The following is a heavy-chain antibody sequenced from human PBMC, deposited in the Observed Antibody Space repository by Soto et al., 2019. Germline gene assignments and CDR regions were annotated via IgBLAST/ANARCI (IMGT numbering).Heavy chain of an antibody. CDR3: VRDDCSEINWFDP. J-gene: IGHJ5*02. D-gene: IGHD3-10*02. V-gene: IGHV1-69*08. CDR1: GGPFTGYT. CDR2: IIPVVGLA. Sequence: QVHLVQSGAEVRQPGASVKVSCTFSGGPFTGYTFSWLRQATGQGLEWMGRIIPVVGLAEPAHKFQDRLTLPADTTTYPVHMEFSSLRFDDTAVYFCVRDDCSEINWFDPWGQGTRVTVSS.